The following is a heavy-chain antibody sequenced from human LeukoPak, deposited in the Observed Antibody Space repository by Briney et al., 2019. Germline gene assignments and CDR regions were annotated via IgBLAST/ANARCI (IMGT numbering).Heavy chain of an antibody. V-gene: IGHV1-2*02. J-gene: IGHJ3*01. CDR2: INPDSGVT. Sequence: ASVTVSCKTSGYSFTEYKIHWVRQTPGQGLEWMGWINPDSGVTNYAQKFQARVTMTRDTSIRSVYMELRRLKSDDTAVYYCAREVTNWGQGTVVTVSS. CDR1: GYSFTEYK. CDR3: AREVTN.